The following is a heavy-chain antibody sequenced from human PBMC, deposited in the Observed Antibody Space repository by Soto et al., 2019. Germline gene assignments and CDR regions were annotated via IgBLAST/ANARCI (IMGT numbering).Heavy chain of an antibody. CDR1: GFTFSSYA. J-gene: IGHJ5*02. Sequence: GGSLRLSCAASGFTFSSYAMSWVRQAPGKGLEWVSAISGSGGSTYYADSVKGRLTISRDNSKNTLYLQMNSLRAEDTAVYYCAKDLRFGELYGWFDPWGQGTLVTVSS. D-gene: IGHD3-10*01. V-gene: IGHV3-23*01. CDR3: AKDLRFGELYGWFDP. CDR2: ISGSGGST.